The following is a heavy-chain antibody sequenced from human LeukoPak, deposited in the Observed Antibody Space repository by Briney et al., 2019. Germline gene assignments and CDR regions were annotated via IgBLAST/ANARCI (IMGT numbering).Heavy chain of an antibody. CDR2: IYYSGST. CDR1: GGSISTYY. J-gene: IGHJ3*02. Sequence: SETLSLTCTVSGGSISTYYWSWIRQPPGKGLEWIGYIYYSGSTSYNPSLKSRVTISVDTSKNQFSLKLSSVTAADTAVYYCARPLYYNDAFDIWGQGTMVTVSS. CDR3: ARPLYYNDAFDI. D-gene: IGHD2-8*01. V-gene: IGHV4-59*12.